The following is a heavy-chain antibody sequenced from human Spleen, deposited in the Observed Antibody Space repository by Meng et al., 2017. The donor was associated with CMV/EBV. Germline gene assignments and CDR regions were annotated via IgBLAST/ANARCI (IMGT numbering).Heavy chain of an antibody. CDR1: GYSFSGYY. J-gene: IGHJ4*02. Sequence: ASVKVSCKTSGYSFSGYYIHWVRQAPGQGLEWMGWVSTYNGNTRYAHYLQGRVTMTTDASTNTAYIELRNLSSDDTAVYYCARDYQLMQGLDYWGQGTLVTVSS. CDR3: ARDYQLMQGLDY. D-gene: IGHD2-2*01. CDR2: VSTYNGNT. V-gene: IGHV1-18*04.